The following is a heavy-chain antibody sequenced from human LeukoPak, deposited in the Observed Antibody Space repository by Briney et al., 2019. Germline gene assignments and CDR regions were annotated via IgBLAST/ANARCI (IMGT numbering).Heavy chain of an antibody. V-gene: IGHV4-4*07. CDR3: ARSDSSGYYS. CDR1: GGSISSYY. J-gene: IGHJ4*02. Sequence: SETLSLTCTVSGGSISSYYWSWIRQPAGKGLDWIGRIYTSGSTNHNPSLKSRVTMSVDTSKNQFSLKLSSVTAADTAVYYCARSDSSGYYSWGQGTLVTVSS. D-gene: IGHD3-22*01. CDR2: IYTSGST.